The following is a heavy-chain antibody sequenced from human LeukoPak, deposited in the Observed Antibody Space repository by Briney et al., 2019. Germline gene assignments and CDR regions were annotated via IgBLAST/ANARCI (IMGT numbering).Heavy chain of an antibody. CDR2: IIPILGIA. Sequence: GASVKVSCKASGGTFISYAISWVRQAPGQGLEWMGRIIPILGIANYAQKFQGRVTITADKSTSTAYMELSSLRSEDTAVYYCARASYSRRENWFDPWGQGTLVTVSS. V-gene: IGHV1-69*04. CDR3: ARASYSRRENWFDP. D-gene: IGHD6-13*01. CDR1: GGTFISYA. J-gene: IGHJ5*02.